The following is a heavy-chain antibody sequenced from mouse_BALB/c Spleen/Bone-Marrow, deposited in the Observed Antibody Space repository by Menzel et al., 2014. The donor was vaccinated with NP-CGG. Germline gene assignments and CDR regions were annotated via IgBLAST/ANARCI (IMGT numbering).Heavy chain of an antibody. V-gene: IGHV1-69*02. J-gene: IGHJ3*01. CDR3: ARTYYDYDWFAY. Sequence: VQVVESGVGFVKPGASVKLSCKASGYTFTSYWMHWVNQRPGQGLEWIGEIDPSDSYTKYNQNFKGKATLTVDKSSSTAYMQLSSLTSEDSAVYYCARTYYDYDWFAYWGQGTLVTVSA. CDR2: IDPSDSYT. CDR1: GYTFTSYW. D-gene: IGHD2-4*01.